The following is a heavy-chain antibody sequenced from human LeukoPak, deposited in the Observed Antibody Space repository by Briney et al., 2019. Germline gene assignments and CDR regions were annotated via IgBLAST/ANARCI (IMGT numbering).Heavy chain of an antibody. Sequence: PGGALRLSCAASGFTFSDYWMHWVRQAPGKGLVWVSRISSDGTNMVYVDSMKGRFTISRDNARNTLYLQLNSLRAEDTAVYYCSRVMRYGSAPLHYYGMDVWGQGTTVTVSS. CDR3: SRVMRYGSAPLHYYGMDV. CDR2: ISSDGTNM. V-gene: IGHV3-74*01. CDR1: GFTFSDYW. J-gene: IGHJ6*02. D-gene: IGHD3-10*01.